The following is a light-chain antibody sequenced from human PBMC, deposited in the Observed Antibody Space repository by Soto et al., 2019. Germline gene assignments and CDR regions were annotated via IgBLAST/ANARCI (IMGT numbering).Light chain of an antibody. CDR3: QHYNSYSEA. J-gene: IGKJ1*01. Sequence: DIQMTQSPSSLSASVGDRVTITCRASQSISSYLHWYQQKPGKAPKLLIYKASTLKSGVPSRFRGSGSGTEFTLTISSLQPDDFATYYCQHYNSYSEAFGQGTKVDIK. CDR1: QSISSY. V-gene: IGKV1-5*03. CDR2: KAS.